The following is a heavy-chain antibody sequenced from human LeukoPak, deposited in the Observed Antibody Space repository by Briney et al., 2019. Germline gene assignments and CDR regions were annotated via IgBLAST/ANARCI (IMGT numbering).Heavy chain of an antibody. CDR1: GFTFSDYY. D-gene: IGHD4-17*01. CDR2: ISSSGSTI. J-gene: IGHJ3*02. Sequence: PGGSLGLSCAASGFTFSDYYMSWIRQAPGKGLEWVSYISSSGSTIYYADSVKGRFTISRDNAKNSLYLQMNSLRAEDTAVYYCARDLPDYGDYLGAFDIWGQGTMVTVSS. CDR3: ARDLPDYGDYLGAFDI. V-gene: IGHV3-11*01.